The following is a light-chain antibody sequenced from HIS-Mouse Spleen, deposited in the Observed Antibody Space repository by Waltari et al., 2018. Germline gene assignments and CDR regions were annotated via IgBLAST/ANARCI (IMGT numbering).Light chain of an antibody. CDR1: SSDVGGDNY. Sequence: QSALTQPRSVSGSPGQSVTIPCPGTSSDVGGDNYVSWYQQHPGKAPKLMIYDVSKRPSGVPDRFSGSKSGNTASLTISGLQAEDEADYYCCSYAGSYVFGGGTKLTVL. CDR3: CSYAGSYV. CDR2: DVS. J-gene: IGLJ2*01. V-gene: IGLV2-11*01.